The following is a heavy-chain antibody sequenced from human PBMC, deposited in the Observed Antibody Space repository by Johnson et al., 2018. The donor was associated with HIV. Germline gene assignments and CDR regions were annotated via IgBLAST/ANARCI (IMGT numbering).Heavy chain of an antibody. V-gene: IGHV3-30-3*01. CDR3: CYGSGTYDGPAFDI. CDR1: GFTFSSFA. J-gene: IGHJ3*02. Sequence: VQLVESGGGLVQPGRSLRLSCAASGFTFSSFAMHWVHQAPGQGVQWVTSTSLDGGTKHYADSVKGRFTISRDNSKNTLYLQMNSLIPEDTAVYYCCYGSGTYDGPAFDIWGQGTVVIVSS. D-gene: IGHD3-10*01. CDR2: TSLDGGTK.